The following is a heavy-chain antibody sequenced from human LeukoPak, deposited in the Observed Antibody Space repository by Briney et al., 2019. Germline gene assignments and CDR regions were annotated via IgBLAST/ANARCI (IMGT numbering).Heavy chain of an antibody. D-gene: IGHD4-23*01. Sequence: PSETLPLTCAVYGGSFSGYYWSWIRQPPGKGLEWIGEINHSGSTNYNPSLKSRVTISVDTSKNQFSLKLSSVTAADTAVYYCASQVVTLGPDAFDIWGQGTMVTVSS. J-gene: IGHJ3*02. CDR3: ASQVVTLGPDAFDI. V-gene: IGHV4-34*01. CDR2: INHSGST. CDR1: GGSFSGYY.